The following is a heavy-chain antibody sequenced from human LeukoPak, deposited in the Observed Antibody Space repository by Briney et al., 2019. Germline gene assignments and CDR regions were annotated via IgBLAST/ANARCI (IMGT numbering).Heavy chain of an antibody. CDR1: GGSISSSTYY. CDR2: IYYSGTT. CDR3: ARGSAGDSSGYHDY. V-gene: IGHV4-39*01. D-gene: IGHD3-22*01. J-gene: IGHJ4*02. Sequence: SETLSLTCTVSGGSISSSTYYWGWIRQSPGKGLEWIGSIYYSGTTYYIPSLKSRVTISVDTSKNQFSLKMRSVTAADTAVYYCARGSAGDSSGYHDYWGQGTLVTVSS.